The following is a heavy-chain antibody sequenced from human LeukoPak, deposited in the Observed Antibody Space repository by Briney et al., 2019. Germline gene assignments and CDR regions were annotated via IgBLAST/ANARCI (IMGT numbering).Heavy chain of an antibody. CDR3: ATAPYYYGSGSYPYYYYGMDV. D-gene: IGHD3-10*01. Sequence: GGSLRLSCAASGFTFNSYGMHWVRQAPGKGLEWVAVIWYDGSNKYHADSVKGRFTISRDNSKNTLYLQMNSLRAEDTAVYYCATAPYYYGSGSYPYYYYGMDVWGQGTTVTVSS. J-gene: IGHJ6*02. V-gene: IGHV3-33*01. CDR1: GFTFNSYG. CDR2: IWYDGSNK.